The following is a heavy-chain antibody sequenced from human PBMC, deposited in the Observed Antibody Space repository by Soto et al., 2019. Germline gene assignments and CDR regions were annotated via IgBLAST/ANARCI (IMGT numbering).Heavy chain of an antibody. V-gene: IGHV3-23*01. CDR2: ISAGGFST. CDR3: ANSGDPALVFGGFDI. D-gene: IGHD3-3*01. J-gene: IGHJ3*02. Sequence: GGSLRLSCAVSGFTFGNYAMSWVRQAPGKGLEWVSSISAGGFSTYYADSVKGRFTISRDNSKNILYLQMNSLRIDDTAVYFCANSGDPALVFGGFDIWGQGTMVTVSS. CDR1: GFTFGNYA.